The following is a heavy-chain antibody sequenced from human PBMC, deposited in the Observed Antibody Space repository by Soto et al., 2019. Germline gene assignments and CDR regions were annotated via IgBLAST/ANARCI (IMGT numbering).Heavy chain of an antibody. CDR2: IYSGGST. J-gene: IGHJ4*02. CDR3: ARYYYDSSGNFDY. D-gene: IGHD3-22*01. CDR1: GFTVSSNY. Sequence: PGGSLRLSCAASGFTVSSNYMSWVRQAPGKGLEWVSVIYSGGSTYYADSVKGRFTISRDNSKNTLYLQMNSLRAEDTAVYYCARYYYDSSGNFDYWGQGTLVTVSS. V-gene: IGHV3-53*01.